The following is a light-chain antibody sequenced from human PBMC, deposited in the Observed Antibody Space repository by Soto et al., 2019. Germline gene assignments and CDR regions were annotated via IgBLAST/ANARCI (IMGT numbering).Light chain of an antibody. V-gene: IGKV3-20*01. CDR2: GAS. J-gene: IGKJ1*01. CDR1: QSVSSSY. Sequence: EIVLTQSPGTLSLSPGERATLSCRASQSVSSSYLAWYQQKPGQAPRLLIYGASSSATGIPDRFSGSGGGTDFTLTISRLEPEDFAVYYCQQYGSSLGTTFGHGTKVEIK. CDR3: QQYGSSLGTT.